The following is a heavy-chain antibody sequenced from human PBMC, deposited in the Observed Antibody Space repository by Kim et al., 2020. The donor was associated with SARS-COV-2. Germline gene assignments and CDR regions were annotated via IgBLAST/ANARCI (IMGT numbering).Heavy chain of an antibody. Sequence: YNPSLKSRVTISVDTSKNQFSLKLSSVTAADTAVYYCARGEAALSDAFDIWGQGTMVTVSS. CDR3: ARGEAALSDAFDI. V-gene: IGHV4-59*09. D-gene: IGHD6-13*01. J-gene: IGHJ3*02.